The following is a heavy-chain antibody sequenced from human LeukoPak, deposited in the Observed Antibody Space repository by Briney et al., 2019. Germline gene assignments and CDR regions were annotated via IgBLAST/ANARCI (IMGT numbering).Heavy chain of an antibody. CDR3: ARDGVATNDWQLDY. V-gene: IGHV3-23*01. CDR1: GFTFSSYA. D-gene: IGHD4-23*01. J-gene: IGHJ4*02. Sequence: GGPLRLSCAASGFTFSSYAMSWVRQAPGKGLEWVSGITSSGGSTNYADSVKGRFTISRDNSKSTLYLQMNSLRAEDTAVYYCARDGVATNDWQLDYWGQGTLVTVSS. CDR2: ITSSGGST.